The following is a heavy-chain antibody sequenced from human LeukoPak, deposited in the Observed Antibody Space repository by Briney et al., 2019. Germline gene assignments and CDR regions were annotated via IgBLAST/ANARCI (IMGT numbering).Heavy chain of an antibody. CDR3: ARLRTSCSGGSCYDYYMDV. D-gene: IGHD2-15*01. CDR1: GYILTNNW. Sequence: GESLKISCKISGYILTNNWIGLVRQMPGKGLEWMGIIYPGDSDTRYSPSFQGQVTISADKSISTAYLQWSSLKASDTAMYYCARLRTSCSGGSCYDYYMDVWGKGTTVTISS. CDR2: IYPGDSDT. J-gene: IGHJ6*03. V-gene: IGHV5-51*01.